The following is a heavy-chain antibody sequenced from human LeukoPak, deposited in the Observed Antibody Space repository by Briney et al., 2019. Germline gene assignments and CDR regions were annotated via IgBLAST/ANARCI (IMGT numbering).Heavy chain of an antibody. CDR3: ARFAAPQLTRIDY. CDR2: IYYSGNT. CDR1: GYSISSAFY. D-gene: IGHD1-1*01. J-gene: IGHJ4*02. Sequence: SETLSLTCAVSGYSISSAFYWGWIRQPPGKGLEGIGIIYYSGNTFYNPSLKSRLTISVDTSKNQFSLRLSSVTAADTAVYYCARFAAPQLTRIDYWGQGILVTVSS. V-gene: IGHV4-38-2*01.